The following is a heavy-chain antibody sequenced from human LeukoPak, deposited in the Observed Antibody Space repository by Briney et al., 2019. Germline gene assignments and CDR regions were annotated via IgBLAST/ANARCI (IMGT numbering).Heavy chain of an antibody. J-gene: IGHJ4*02. CDR3: AKRPSDYGDYVSYFDY. D-gene: IGHD4-17*01. V-gene: IGHV3-30*18. CDR2: ISDDGRSK. CDR1: GFSFISYG. Sequence: GGSLRLSCAASGFSFISYGMHWVRQAPGKGLEWVGVISDDGRSKDYADSVKGRLTISRDNSKDTLYLQMNSLRAGDTAVYYCAKRPSDYGDYVSYFDYWGQGTLVTVSS.